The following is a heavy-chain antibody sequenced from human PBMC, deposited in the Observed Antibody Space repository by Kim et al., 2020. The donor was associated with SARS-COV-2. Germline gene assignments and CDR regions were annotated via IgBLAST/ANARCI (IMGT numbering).Heavy chain of an antibody. CDR2: FN. Sequence: FNDYAGAVRSRITFHPDTSKNQVSLQLNSVTPDDTAVYYCARTSNAVFDYWGQGTLVTVSS. J-gene: IGHJ4*02. D-gene: IGHD1-1*01. V-gene: IGHV6-1*01. CDR3: ARTSNAVFDY.